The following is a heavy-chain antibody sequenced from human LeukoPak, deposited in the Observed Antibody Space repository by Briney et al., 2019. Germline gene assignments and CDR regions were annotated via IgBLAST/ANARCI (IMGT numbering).Heavy chain of an antibody. J-gene: IGHJ6*04. Sequence: SETLSLTCTVSGGSISSGDYYWSWIRQPPGKGLEWIGYIYYSGSTYYNPSLKSRVTISVDTSKNQFSLKLSSATAADTAVYYCARYREYCSGGSCQGYYYGMDVWGKGTTVTVSS. CDR2: IYYSGST. D-gene: IGHD2-15*01. CDR1: GGSISSGDYY. CDR3: ARYREYCSGGSCQGYYYGMDV. V-gene: IGHV4-30-4*01.